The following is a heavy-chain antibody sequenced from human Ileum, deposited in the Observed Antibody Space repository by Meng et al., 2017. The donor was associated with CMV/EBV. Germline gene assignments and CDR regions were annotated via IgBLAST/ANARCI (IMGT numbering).Heavy chain of an antibody. CDR2: IYPDDSDI. D-gene: IGHD3-3*01. Sequence: KVSCKASGYDFSSYWIAWVRQFPGKGLEWIGIIYPDDSDIKYSPSFQGQVSISADQSIKTAYLYWNSLKASDTAMYYCARTHYHLTIEIDYWGQGAQVTVSS. J-gene: IGHJ4*02. CDR1: GYDFSSYW. CDR3: ARTHYHLTIEIDY. V-gene: IGHV5-51*01.